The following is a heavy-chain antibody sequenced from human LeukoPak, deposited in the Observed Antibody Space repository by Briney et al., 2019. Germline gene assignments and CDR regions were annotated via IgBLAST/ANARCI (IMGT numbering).Heavy chain of an antibody. D-gene: IGHD3-9*01. CDR2: IYYSGST. Sequence: SETLSLTCTVSGGSVSSSIYYWGWIRQPPGKGLEWIGGIYYSGSTSYNPSLKSRVTISVDTSKNQFSLKLTSVTAADTAVYYCASRNDILTGYVFDFWGQGTLVTVSS. CDR3: ASRNDILTGYVFDF. CDR1: GGSVSSSIYY. V-gene: IGHV4-39*01. J-gene: IGHJ4*02.